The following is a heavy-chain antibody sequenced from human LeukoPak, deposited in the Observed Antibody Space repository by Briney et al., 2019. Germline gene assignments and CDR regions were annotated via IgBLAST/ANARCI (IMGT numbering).Heavy chain of an antibody. CDR2: ISGSGDIT. J-gene: IGHJ4*02. CDR3: ARGSSTSERTADY. D-gene: IGHD2-2*01. V-gene: IGHV3-23*01. Sequence: GGSLRLSCAASGFTFSSYAMNWVRQAPGKGLEWVSVISGSGDITYYADSVKDRFTISRDNSKNTLYLQMNSLRAEDTAVYYCARGSSTSERTADYWGQGTLVTVSS. CDR1: GFTFSSYA.